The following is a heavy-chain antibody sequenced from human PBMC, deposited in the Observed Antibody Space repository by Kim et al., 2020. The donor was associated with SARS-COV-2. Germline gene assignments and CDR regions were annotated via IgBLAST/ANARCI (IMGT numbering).Heavy chain of an antibody. D-gene: IGHD5-18*01. Sequence: GGSLRLSCAASGLTVSNNYINWVRQAPGKGLEWVSVIYSGGNTYYADSVKGRFTISRDNSKNTLYLQMNSLKTEDTAVYYCAACENTALNCAFDIWGQGTMVTVSS. J-gene: IGHJ3*02. CDR2: IYSGGNT. V-gene: IGHV3-66*01. CDR3: AACENTALNCAFDI. CDR1: GLTVSNNY.